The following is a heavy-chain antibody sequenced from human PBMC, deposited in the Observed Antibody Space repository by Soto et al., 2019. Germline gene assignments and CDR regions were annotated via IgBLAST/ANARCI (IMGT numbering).Heavy chain of an antibody. CDR1: GFTFSNYE. V-gene: IGHV3-64*01. CDR3: ARRGYGSRWPNVYMDV. CDR2: ISNNGSHT. J-gene: IGHJ6*03. Sequence: EAQLVASGGGLVQPGGSVRLSCAASGFTFSNYEMHWVRQAPGKGLEYVSGISNNGSHTDYAKSVKGRFTISRDNSENTLYLQMGSLRAEDMALYYCARRGYGSRWPNVYMDVWGKGTTVTVSS. D-gene: IGHD6-13*01.